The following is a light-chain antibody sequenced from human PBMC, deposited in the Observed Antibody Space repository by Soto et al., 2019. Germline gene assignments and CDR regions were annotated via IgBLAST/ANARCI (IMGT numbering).Light chain of an antibody. CDR1: SSDVGAYTY. CDR3: SSYPTSNTLV. CDR2: VVS. Sequence: QSALTQPASVSGSPGQSITISCTGSSSDVGAYTYVSGYQQHPGKAPKLMIFVVSDRPSGVSNRFSGSKSGNTASLTISGLQAEDEADYYCSSYPTSNTLVFGGGTKLTVL. V-gene: IGLV2-14*01. J-gene: IGLJ2*01.